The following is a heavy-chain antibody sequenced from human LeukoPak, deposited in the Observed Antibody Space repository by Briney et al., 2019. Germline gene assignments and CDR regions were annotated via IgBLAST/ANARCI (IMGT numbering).Heavy chain of an antibody. CDR3: ARVMYYYDSSGYYRYWYFDL. Sequence: GASVKVSCKASGYTFTGYYMHWVRQAPGQGLEWMGRINPNSGGTNYAQKFQGRVTMTRDTSISTAYMELSRLRSDDTAVYYCARVMYYYDSSGYYRYWYFDLWGRGTLVTVSS. J-gene: IGHJ2*01. CDR2: INPNSGGT. CDR1: GYTFTGYY. D-gene: IGHD3-22*01. V-gene: IGHV1-2*06.